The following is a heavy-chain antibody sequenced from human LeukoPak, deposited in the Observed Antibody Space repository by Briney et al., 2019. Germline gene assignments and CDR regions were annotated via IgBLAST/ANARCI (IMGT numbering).Heavy chain of an antibody. CDR1: GGSISSYY. D-gene: IGHD3-9*01. V-gene: IGHV4-59*01. CDR3: ARDGAVDILTGYGAFDI. CDR2: IFYTGST. J-gene: IGHJ3*02. Sequence: WEPLSLTCTVSGGSISSYYWSWIRQPPGKGLEWIGYIFYTGSTNYNPSLESRVTISVDTSKNQFSLKLNSVIAADTAVYYCARDGAVDILTGYGAFDIWGQGTMVTVSS.